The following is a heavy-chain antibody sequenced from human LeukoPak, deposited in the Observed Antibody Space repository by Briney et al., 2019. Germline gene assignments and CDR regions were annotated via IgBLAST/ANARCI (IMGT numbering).Heavy chain of an antibody. D-gene: IGHD6-19*01. Sequence: GGSLRLSCAASGFTFSSYAMSWVRQAPGKGLEWVSAISGSGGSTYYADSVKGRFTISRDNSKNTLYLQMNSLRAEDTAVHYCAKDGLAVAGTRRVLIDYWGQGTLVTVSS. J-gene: IGHJ4*02. CDR2: ISGSGGST. CDR1: GFTFSSYA. CDR3: AKDGLAVAGTRRVLIDY. V-gene: IGHV3-23*01.